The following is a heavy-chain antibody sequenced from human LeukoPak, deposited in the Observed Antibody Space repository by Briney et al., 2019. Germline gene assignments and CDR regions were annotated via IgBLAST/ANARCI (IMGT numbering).Heavy chain of an antibody. CDR1: GFTFSSYA. CDR2: ISGSGGST. J-gene: IGHJ6*02. D-gene: IGHD6-19*01. CDR3: AKDCGSGWPFTPNYYYYGMDV. V-gene: IGHV3-23*01. Sequence: PGGSLRLSCAASGFTFSSYAMSWVRQAPGKGLEWVSAISGSGGSTYYADSVKGRFTISRDNSKNTLYLQMNSPRAEDTAVYYCAKDCGSGWPFTPNYYYYGMDVWGQGTTVTVSS.